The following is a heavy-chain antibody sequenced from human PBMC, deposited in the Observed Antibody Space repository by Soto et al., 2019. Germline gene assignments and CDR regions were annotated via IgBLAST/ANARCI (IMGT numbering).Heavy chain of an antibody. V-gene: IGHV5-51*01. J-gene: IGHJ5*02. CDR2: IYPGDSDT. D-gene: IGHD6-13*01. Sequence: GESLKISCQGSGYSFTSYWIGWVRQMPGKGLEWMGIIYPGDSDTRYSPSFQGQVTISADKSISTAYLQWSSLKASDTAMYYCARLAGDSSPVNWFDPWGQGTLVTVSS. CDR3: ARLAGDSSPVNWFDP. CDR1: GYSFTSYW.